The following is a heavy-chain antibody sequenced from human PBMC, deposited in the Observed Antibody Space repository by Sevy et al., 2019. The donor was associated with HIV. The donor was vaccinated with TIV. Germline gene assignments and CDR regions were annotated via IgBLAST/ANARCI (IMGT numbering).Heavy chain of an antibody. D-gene: IGHD2-15*01. Sequence: GGSLRLSCVVSGFSVSSNYMSWVRQAPGKGLEWVSNIYSDGRTYYADSVRGRLTISRDTSKNTVYLEMKILRAEDTAVYYCTREDIVLGEDNYYGMDVWGHGTTVTVSS. CDR1: GFSVSSNY. CDR3: TREDIVLGEDNYYGMDV. CDR2: IYSDGRT. J-gene: IGHJ6*02. V-gene: IGHV3-53*01.